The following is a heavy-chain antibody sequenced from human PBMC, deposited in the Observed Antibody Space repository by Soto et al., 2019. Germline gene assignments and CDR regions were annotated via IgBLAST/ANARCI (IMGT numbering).Heavy chain of an antibody. D-gene: IGHD6-13*01. Sequence: ASVKVSCKASGYTFTGYYMHWVRQAHGQGLEWMGWINPNSGGTNYAQKFQGWVTMTRDTSISTAYMELSRLRSDDTAVYYCARAARYSSSWYGLYYYYYGMDVWGQGTTVTVSS. CDR1: GYTFTGYY. V-gene: IGHV1-2*04. CDR3: ARAARYSSSWYGLYYYYYGMDV. J-gene: IGHJ6*02. CDR2: INPNSGGT.